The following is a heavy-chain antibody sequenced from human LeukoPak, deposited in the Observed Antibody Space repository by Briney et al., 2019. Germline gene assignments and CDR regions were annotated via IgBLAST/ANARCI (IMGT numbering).Heavy chain of an antibody. Sequence: PGGSLRLSCAASGLSFRSYGMHWVRQAPGKGLEWVAFIRYDGSDKYYADSVKGRFTISRDNSKNTLYLQMNSLRAEDTAAYYCAKDSWEVGATSEIDYWGQGTLVTVSS. D-gene: IGHD1-26*01. CDR1: GLSFRSYG. CDR3: AKDSWEVGATSEIDY. V-gene: IGHV3-30*02. J-gene: IGHJ4*02. CDR2: IRYDGSDK.